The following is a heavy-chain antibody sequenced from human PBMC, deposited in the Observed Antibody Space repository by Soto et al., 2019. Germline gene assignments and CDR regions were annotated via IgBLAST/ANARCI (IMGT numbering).Heavy chain of an antibody. Sequence: EVQLVESGGGLVQPGGSLKLSCAASGFTFSGSVVHWVRQTSGKGLEWVGRIRSKANNYATAYAVSVKGRFTISRDDSRNPAYLQMTSLKTEDTAVYYCARGVYDFWSGHPKGLDYWGQGTVVTVSS. CDR1: GFTFSGSV. V-gene: IGHV3-73*02. J-gene: IGHJ4*02. D-gene: IGHD3-3*01. CDR3: ARGVYDFWSGHPKGLDY. CDR2: IRSKANNYAT.